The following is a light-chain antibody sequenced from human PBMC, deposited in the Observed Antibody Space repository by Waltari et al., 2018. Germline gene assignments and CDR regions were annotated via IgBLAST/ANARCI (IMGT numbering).Light chain of an antibody. CDR2: HAS. V-gene: IGKV3-20*01. Sequence: EIVLTQSPGTVSLSPGDRATFSCWASQSVSTYLAWSQQKPGQAPRLLIYHASTRATGIPDRFSGSGSGTDVSLTISRLEPEDFAMYYCHQYVESPATFGQGTKVEIK. CDR1: QSVSTY. J-gene: IGKJ1*01. CDR3: HQYVESPAT.